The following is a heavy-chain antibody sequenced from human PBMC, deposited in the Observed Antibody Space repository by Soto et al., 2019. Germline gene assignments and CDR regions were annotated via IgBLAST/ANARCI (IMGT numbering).Heavy chain of an antibody. CDR2: IYRTGST. J-gene: IGHJ4*02. Sequence: SETLSLTCTVSGGSFTSNNWWTWVRQPPGQGLEWIGEIYRTGSTNYNPSLKSRVTISLDKSENQFSLKVTSLTAADPAVYYCASRDPGTSVDYWGQGTLVTVSS. CDR1: GGSFTSNNW. V-gene: IGHV4-4*02. CDR3: ASRDPGTSVDY. D-gene: IGHD1-7*01.